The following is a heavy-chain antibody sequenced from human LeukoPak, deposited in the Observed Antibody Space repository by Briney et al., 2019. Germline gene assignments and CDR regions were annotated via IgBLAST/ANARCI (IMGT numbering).Heavy chain of an antibody. CDR3: ARGVAEQWLVQRWFDH. J-gene: IGHJ5*02. CDR2: ISYDGSNK. CDR1: GFTFSSYA. Sequence: GGSLRLSCAASGFTFSSYAMHWVRQAPGKGLEWVAVISYDGSNKYYADSVKGRFTISRDNSKNTLYLQMNSLRAEDTAVYYCARGVAEQWLVQRWFDHWGQGTLVTVSS. V-gene: IGHV3-30*04. D-gene: IGHD6-19*01.